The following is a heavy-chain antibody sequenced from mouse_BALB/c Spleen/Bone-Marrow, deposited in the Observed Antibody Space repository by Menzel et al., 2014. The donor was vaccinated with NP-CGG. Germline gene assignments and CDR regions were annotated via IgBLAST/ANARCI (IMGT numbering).Heavy chain of an antibody. J-gene: IGHJ2*01. V-gene: IGHV5-4*02. Sequence: EVQGVESGGGLVKPGGSLKLSCAASGFTFSDYYMYWVRQTPEKRLEWVATISDGGSYTYYPGSVKGRFTISRDNAKNNLYLQMSSLKSEDTAMYYCARDYYGSSYPFDYWGQGTTLTVSS. CDR3: ARDYYGSSYPFDY. CDR2: ISDGGSYT. D-gene: IGHD1-1*01. CDR1: GFTFSDYY.